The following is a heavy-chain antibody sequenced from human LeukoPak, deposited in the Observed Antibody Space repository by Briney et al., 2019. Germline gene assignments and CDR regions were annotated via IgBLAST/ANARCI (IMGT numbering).Heavy chain of an antibody. Sequence: SETLSLTCTVSGGSISSSSYYWGWIRQPPGKGLEWIGSTYYSGSTYYNPSLKSRVTISVDTSKNQFSLKLSSVTAADTAVYYCARLYGDYVVDYWGQGTLVTVSS. J-gene: IGHJ4*02. V-gene: IGHV4-39*01. CDR3: ARLYGDYVVDY. D-gene: IGHD4-17*01. CDR2: TYYSGST. CDR1: GGSISSSSYY.